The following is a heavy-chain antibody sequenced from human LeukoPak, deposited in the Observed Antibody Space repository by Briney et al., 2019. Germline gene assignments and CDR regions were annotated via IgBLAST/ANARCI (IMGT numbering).Heavy chain of an antibody. D-gene: IGHD1-14*01. J-gene: IGHJ4*02. Sequence: SETLSLTCSVSGGSISSYYRFWIRQPPGKGLEWTGSVFHSGNTNYNPSLKSRVTISVDTSKNQFSLKLSSVTAADTAVYYCATSDIVTGTTYYFDYWGQGTLIIVSS. CDR3: ATSDIVTGTTYYFDY. CDR1: GGSISSYY. V-gene: IGHV4-59*01. CDR2: VFHSGNT.